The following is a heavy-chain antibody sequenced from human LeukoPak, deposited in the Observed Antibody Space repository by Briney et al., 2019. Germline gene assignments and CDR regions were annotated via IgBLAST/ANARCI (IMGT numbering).Heavy chain of an antibody. CDR3: AIHRVPRYYYDSSGHFDY. Sequence: SVKVSRKASGGTFSSYAISWVRQAPGQGLEWMGRIIPILGIANYAQKFQGRVTITADKSTSTAYMELSSLRSEDTAVYYCAIHRVPRYYYDSSGHFDYWGQGTLVTVSS. V-gene: IGHV1-69*04. J-gene: IGHJ4*02. D-gene: IGHD3-22*01. CDR1: GGTFSSYA. CDR2: IIPILGIA.